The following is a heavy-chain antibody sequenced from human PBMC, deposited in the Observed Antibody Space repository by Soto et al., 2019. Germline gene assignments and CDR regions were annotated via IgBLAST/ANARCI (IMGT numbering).Heavy chain of an antibody. Sequence: ASVKVSCKASGYTFTSYGISWVRQAPGQGLEWMGWISAYNGNTNYAQKLQGRVTMTTDTSTSTAYMELRSLRSDATAVYYCARSDCSGGSCSMGYYYYMDVWGKGTTVTVSS. CDR2: ISAYNGNT. V-gene: IGHV1-18*01. CDR3: ARSDCSGGSCSMGYYYYMDV. J-gene: IGHJ6*03. CDR1: GYTFTSYG. D-gene: IGHD2-15*01.